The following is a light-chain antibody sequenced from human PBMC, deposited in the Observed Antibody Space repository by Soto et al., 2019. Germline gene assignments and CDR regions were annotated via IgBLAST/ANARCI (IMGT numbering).Light chain of an antibody. CDR1: SSNIGDNY. V-gene: IGLV1-51*01. Sequence: QTVVTQPPSVSAAPGQKVTISCPGSSSNIGDNYVSWYQHLPGTAPKLLIYDDYKRPSRIPDRFSGSKSGTSATLGITGLQTGDEADYYCVTWDDSLSAVLFGGGTKLTVL. J-gene: IGLJ2*01. CDR3: VTWDDSLSAVL. CDR2: DDY.